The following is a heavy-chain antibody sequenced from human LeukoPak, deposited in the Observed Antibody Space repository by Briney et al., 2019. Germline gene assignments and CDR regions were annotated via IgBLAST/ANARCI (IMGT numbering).Heavy chain of an antibody. CDR3: ARHGYDILTGYHFNWFDP. J-gene: IGHJ5*02. Sequence: PSETLSLTCAVYGGSFSGYYWSWIRQPPGKGLEWIGEINHSGSTNYNPSLKSRVTISVDTSKNQFSLKLSSVTAADTAVYYCARHGYDILTGYHFNWFDPWGQGTLVTVSS. D-gene: IGHD3-9*01. CDR2: INHSGST. V-gene: IGHV4-34*01. CDR1: GGSFSGYY.